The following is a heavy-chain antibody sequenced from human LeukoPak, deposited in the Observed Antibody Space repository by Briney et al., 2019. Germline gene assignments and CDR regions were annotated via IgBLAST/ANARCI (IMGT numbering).Heavy chain of an antibody. CDR3: ARGSQYYDSTAMDNWFDP. CDR1: GYTFTSYY. V-gene: IGHV1-46*01. CDR2: INPSGGST. J-gene: IGHJ5*02. Sequence: GASVKVSCKASGYTFTSYYMHWVRQAPGQGLEWMGIINPSGGSTSYAQKFQGRVTMTRNTSISTAYMELSSLRSEDTAVYYCARGSQYYDSTAMDNWFDPWGQGTLVTVSS. D-gene: IGHD3-22*01.